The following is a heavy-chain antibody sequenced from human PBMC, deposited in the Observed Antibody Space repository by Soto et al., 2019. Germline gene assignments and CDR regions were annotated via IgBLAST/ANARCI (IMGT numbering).Heavy chain of an antibody. CDR2: ISAYNGNT. CDR3: ARVMLTDATPNWFDP. D-gene: IGHD3-9*01. CDR1: GYTFTSYG. Sequence: GASVKVSCKASGYTFTSYGISWVRQAPGQGLEWMGWISAYNGNTNYAQKLQGRVTMTTDTSTSTAYMELRSLRSDDTAVYYCARVMLTDATPNWFDPWGQGTLVTVPQ. J-gene: IGHJ5*02. V-gene: IGHV1-18*01.